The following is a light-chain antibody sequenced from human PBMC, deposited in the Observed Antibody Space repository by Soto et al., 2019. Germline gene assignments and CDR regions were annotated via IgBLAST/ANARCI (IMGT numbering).Light chain of an antibody. CDR3: QQYFNWWT. Sequence: ETVVTQSPATRSVSPGERATISCRASQSVRTKLAWYQQRPGQAPRLLIYGASSRVTGIPARFSVSGSGTDFTLAISSIHSEDFAVYHCQQYFNWWTFGQGTKVDIK. CDR2: GAS. J-gene: IGKJ1*01. CDR1: QSVRTK. V-gene: IGKV3-15*01.